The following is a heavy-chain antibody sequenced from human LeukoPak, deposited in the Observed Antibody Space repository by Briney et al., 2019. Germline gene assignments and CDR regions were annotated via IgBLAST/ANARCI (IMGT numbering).Heavy chain of an antibody. CDR1: GGSISSYY. CDR3: ARGVSTIFGVVNYFDY. CDR2: IYYSGST. J-gene: IGHJ4*02. Sequence: SSETLSLTCTVSGGSISSYYWSWIRQPPGKGLEWIGYIYYSGSTNYNPSLKSRVTISVDTSKNQFSLKLSSVTAADTAVYYCARGVSTIFGVVNYFDYWGQGTLVTVSS. V-gene: IGHV4-59*08. D-gene: IGHD3-3*01.